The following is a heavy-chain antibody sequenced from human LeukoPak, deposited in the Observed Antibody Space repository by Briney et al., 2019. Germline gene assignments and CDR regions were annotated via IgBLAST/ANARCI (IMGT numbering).Heavy chain of an antibody. CDR3: ARHLSGDYDSSGYPDY. CDR1: GGSISSSSYY. Sequence: PSETLSLTCTVSGGSISSSSYYWGWIRQPPGKGLEWIGSIYCSGSTYYNPSLKSRVTISVDTSKNQFSLKLSSVTAADTAVYYCARHLSGDYDSSGYPDYWGQGTLVTVSS. D-gene: IGHD3-22*01. V-gene: IGHV4-39*01. J-gene: IGHJ4*02. CDR2: IYCSGST.